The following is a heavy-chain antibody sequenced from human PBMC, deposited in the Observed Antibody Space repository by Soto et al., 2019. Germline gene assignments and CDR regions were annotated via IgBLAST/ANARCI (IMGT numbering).Heavy chain of an antibody. V-gene: IGHV3-66*01. D-gene: IGHD4-17*01. J-gene: IGHJ1*01. CDR1: GFTVSSNY. Sequence: EVQLVESGGGLVQPGGSLRLSCAASGFTVSSNYMSWVRQSPGKGLEWVSLIYSGGSTKYADSVEGRFTISRDNYKNTLYLQMNSRRAEDTTVYYCAALDPTVVTPLQHWGQGTLVTVSS. CDR2: IYSGGST. CDR3: AALDPTVVTPLQH.